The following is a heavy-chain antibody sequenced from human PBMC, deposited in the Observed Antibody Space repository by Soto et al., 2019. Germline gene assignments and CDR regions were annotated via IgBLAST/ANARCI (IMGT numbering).Heavy chain of an antibody. D-gene: IGHD2-2*01. CDR1: GFTFNNYA. Sequence: EVQLLESGGGLVQPGGSLRLSCVASGFTFNNYAFSWVRQAPGKGLEWVSVISGPGSSTYYADSVKGRFTISRDNSRNTLYLHMISLRAEDTAVYFCASFPIVVGPAALYYFDSWGQGTLVIVSA. CDR3: ASFPIVVGPAALYYFDS. J-gene: IGHJ4*02. V-gene: IGHV3-23*01. CDR2: ISGPGSST.